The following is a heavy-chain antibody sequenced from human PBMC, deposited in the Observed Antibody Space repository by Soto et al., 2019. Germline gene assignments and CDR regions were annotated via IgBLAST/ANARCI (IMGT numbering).Heavy chain of an antibody. Sequence: SLRLSCAASGFTFSSYAMSCVLQAPGKGLEWVSAISGSGGSTYYADSVKGRFTISRDNSKNTLYLQMNSLRAEDTAVYYCAKYGSSWYWHFDYLGQCTLVTVSS. D-gene: IGHD6-13*01. CDR3: AKYGSSWYWHFDY. V-gene: IGHV3-23*01. CDR2: ISGSGGST. CDR1: GFTFSSYA. J-gene: IGHJ4*02.